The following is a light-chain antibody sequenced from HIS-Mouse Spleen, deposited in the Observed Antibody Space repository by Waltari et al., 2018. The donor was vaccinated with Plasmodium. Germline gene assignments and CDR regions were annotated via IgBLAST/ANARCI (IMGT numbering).Light chain of an antibody. CDR3: CSYAGSYTYV. J-gene: IGLJ1*01. Sequence: QSALTQPRSVSGSPGQSVTISCTGTSSDFGGYNYVSWYQQHPGKAPKLRSYDFSKRPSGVPDRFSGSKSGNTASLTISGRQAEDEADYYCCSYAGSYTYVFGTGTKVTVL. CDR2: DFS. CDR1: SSDFGGYNY. V-gene: IGLV2-11*01.